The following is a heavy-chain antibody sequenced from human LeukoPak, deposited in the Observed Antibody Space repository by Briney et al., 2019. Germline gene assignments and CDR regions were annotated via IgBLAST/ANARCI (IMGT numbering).Heavy chain of an antibody. Sequence: NASETLSLTCTVSGGSISSYYWSWIRQPAGKGLEWIGRIYTSGSTNYNPSLKSRVTMSVDTSKNQFSLKLSSVTAADTAVYYCARGGYCSGGSCHTDNYGMDVWGQGTTVTVSS. CDR2: IYTSGST. J-gene: IGHJ6*02. CDR3: ARGGYCSGGSCHTDNYGMDV. CDR1: GGSISSYY. D-gene: IGHD2-15*01. V-gene: IGHV4-4*07.